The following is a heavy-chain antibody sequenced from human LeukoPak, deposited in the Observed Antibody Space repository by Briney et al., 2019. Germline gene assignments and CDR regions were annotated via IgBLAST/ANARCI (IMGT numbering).Heavy chain of an antibody. CDR2: IYHGGST. Sequence: SETLSLTCTVSGYSISSDYYWGWIRPPPGRGLEWIGTIYHGGSTYYNPSLKSRVTISVDTSKNQFSLKLSSVTAADTAVYYCARYDVWGTYRAFDYWGQGTLVTVSS. J-gene: IGHJ4*02. CDR3: ARYDVWGTYRAFDY. D-gene: IGHD3-16*02. CDR1: GYSISSDYY. V-gene: IGHV4-38-2*02.